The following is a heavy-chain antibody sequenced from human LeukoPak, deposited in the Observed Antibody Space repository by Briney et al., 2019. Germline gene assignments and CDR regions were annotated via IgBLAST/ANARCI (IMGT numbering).Heavy chain of an antibody. D-gene: IGHD6-19*01. CDR1: GFTFSSYG. CDR3: AKGRIAVAVGFDY. J-gene: IGHJ4*02. Sequence: GGSLRLSCAASGFTFSSYGMHWVRQAPGKGLEWVSAISGSGGSTYYADSVKGRFTISRDNSKNTLYLQMNSLRAEDTAVYYCAKGRIAVAVGFDYWGQGTLVTVSS. V-gene: IGHV3-23*01. CDR2: ISGSGGST.